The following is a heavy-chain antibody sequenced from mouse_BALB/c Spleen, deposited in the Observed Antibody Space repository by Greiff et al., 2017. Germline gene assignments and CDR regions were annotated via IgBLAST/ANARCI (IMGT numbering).Heavy chain of an antibody. D-gene: IGHD1-3*01. CDR3: ARQDSGAWFAY. V-gene: IGHV5-6-2*01. J-gene: IGHJ3*01. CDR2: INSNGGST. Sequence: EVQRVESGGGLVKLGGSLKLSCAASGFTFSSYYMSWVRQTPEKRLELVAAINSNGGSTYYPDTVKGRFTISRDNAKNTLYLQMSSLKSEDTALYYCARQDSGAWFAYWGQGTLVTVSA. CDR1: GFTFSSYY.